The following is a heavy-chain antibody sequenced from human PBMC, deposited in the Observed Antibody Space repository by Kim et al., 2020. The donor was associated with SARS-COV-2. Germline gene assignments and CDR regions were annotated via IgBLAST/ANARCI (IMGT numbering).Heavy chain of an antibody. CDR3: ARDFNYYDSSGYLSY. V-gene: IGHV3-74*01. CDR2: INSDGSST. J-gene: IGHJ4*02. Sequence: GGSLRLSCAASGFTFSSYWMHWVRQAPGKGLVWVSRINSDGSSTSYADSVKGRFTISRDNAKNTLYLQMNSLRAEDTAVYYCARDFNYYDSSGYLSYWGQGTLVTVSS. CDR1: GFTFSSYW. D-gene: IGHD3-22*01.